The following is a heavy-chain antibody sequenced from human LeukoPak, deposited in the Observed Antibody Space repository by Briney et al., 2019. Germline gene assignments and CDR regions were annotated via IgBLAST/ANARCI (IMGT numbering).Heavy chain of an antibody. CDR3: ARWGSIAVARFDY. CDR2: IYYTGST. J-gene: IGHJ4*01. V-gene: IGHV4-59*01. D-gene: IGHD6-6*01. Sequence: SETLSLTCTVSGGSISNYYWSWIRQPPGKGLEWIGYIYYTGSTNYNPSLTSRVNISVDTSKNQFSLNLTSVTAADTAVYYCARWGSIAVARFDYWGHGTLVTVSS. CDR1: GGSISNYY.